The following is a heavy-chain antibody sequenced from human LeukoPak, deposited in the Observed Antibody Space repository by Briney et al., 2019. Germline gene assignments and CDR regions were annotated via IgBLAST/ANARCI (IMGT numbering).Heavy chain of an antibody. Sequence: SETLSLTCTVSGGSISSSSYYWGWIRQPPGKGLEWIGSIYYSGSTYYNPSLKSQVTISVDTSKNQFSLKLSSVTAADTAVYYCARAGYYDFWSGYYGRGHYYYYMDVWGKGTTVTVSS. J-gene: IGHJ6*03. D-gene: IGHD3-3*01. CDR3: ARAGYYDFWSGYYGRGHYYYYMDV. CDR1: GGSISSSSYY. V-gene: IGHV4-39*07. CDR2: IYYSGST.